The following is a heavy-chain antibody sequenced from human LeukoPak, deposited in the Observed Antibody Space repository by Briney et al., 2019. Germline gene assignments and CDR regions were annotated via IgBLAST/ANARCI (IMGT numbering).Heavy chain of an antibody. V-gene: IGHV3-13*01. CDR2: IGIRGDT. Sequence: TGGSLSLFRAASGFTFIDYDMHWVRQVIGKGLEWVSAIGIRGDTHYSGSVKGRFTISRENAESSLYLQMNSLRAEDTAVYYCARGGIQVSGIDESDYWGQGTLVTVSS. D-gene: IGHD6-19*01. CDR3: ARGGIQVSGIDESDY. CDR1: GFTFIDYD. J-gene: IGHJ4*02.